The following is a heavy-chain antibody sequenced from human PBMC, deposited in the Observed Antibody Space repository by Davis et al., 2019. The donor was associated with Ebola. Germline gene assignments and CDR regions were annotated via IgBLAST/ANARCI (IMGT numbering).Heavy chain of an antibody. V-gene: IGHV3-9*01. CDR3: AKDRRDVFTSFSSGMDS. D-gene: IGHD3-10*01. J-gene: IGHJ5*01. CDR2: IQWNNGGV. Sequence: PGGSLRLSCEASGFSFDDYAMHWVRQVPGKSLEWVAGIQWNNGGVQYADSVKGRFTISRDNAKSSLYLQMNSLRVEDTAFYFCAKDRRDVFTSFSSGMDSWGQGTLVTVSS. CDR1: GFSFDDYA.